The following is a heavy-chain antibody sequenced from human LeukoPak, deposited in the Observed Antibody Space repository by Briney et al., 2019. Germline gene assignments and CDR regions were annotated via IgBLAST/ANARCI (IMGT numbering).Heavy chain of an antibody. J-gene: IGHJ3*02. Sequence: PGGSLRLSCAASAFTFSNHAMSWVRQAPGQGLEWVSSITSSSSSTYYADSVKGRFTISRDNAKNSLYLQMNILRAEDTAVYFCARFETCQCDDVFDIWGQGTMVTVSS. CDR2: ITSSSSST. CDR3: ARFETCQCDDVFDI. D-gene: IGHD3-9*01. CDR1: AFTFSNHA. V-gene: IGHV3-21*01.